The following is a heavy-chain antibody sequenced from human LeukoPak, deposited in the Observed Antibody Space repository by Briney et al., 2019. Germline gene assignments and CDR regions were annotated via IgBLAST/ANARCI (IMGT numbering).Heavy chain of an antibody. D-gene: IGHD2-15*01. V-gene: IGHV5-10-1*01. CDR3: ASDRSSKWYFDY. Sequence: GESLKISCKCSGYNFTSYWITWVRQMPGKGLEWMGRIDPSDSYTNYSPSFQGHVTISADKSISTAYLQWSSLKASDTAMYYCASDRSSKWYFDYWGPGTLVTVSS. CDR1: GYNFTSYW. CDR2: IDPSDSYT. J-gene: IGHJ4*02.